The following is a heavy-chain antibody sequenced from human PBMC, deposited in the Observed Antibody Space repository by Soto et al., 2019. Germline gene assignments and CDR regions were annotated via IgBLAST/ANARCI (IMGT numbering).Heavy chain of an antibody. D-gene: IGHD5-18*01. CDR3: VRGLPGNSYGSR. V-gene: IGHV3-74*01. J-gene: IGHJ4*02. CDR1: GFTFSNYW. CDR2: INNDGTSI. Sequence: EVQLVESGGGLVQPGGSLRLSCAASGFTFSNYWMHWVRQVPGKGLVWVSRINNDGTSIAYADSVKGRFPISRDNAKNTLYLQMNSLRVEDTAVYHCVRGLPGNSYGSRGGQGTLVTVSS.